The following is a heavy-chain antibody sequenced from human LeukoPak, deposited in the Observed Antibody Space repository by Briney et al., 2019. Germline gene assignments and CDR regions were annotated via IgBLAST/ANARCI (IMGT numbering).Heavy chain of an antibody. CDR2: ISSSSSYI. CDR3: ASESSGLYYFDY. Sequence: GGSLRLSCAASGFTFSSYSMNWVRQAPGKGLEWVSSISSSSSYIYYADSVKGRFTISRDNSKNTLYLQMNSLRAEDTAVYYCASESSGLYYFDYWGQGTLVTVSS. J-gene: IGHJ4*02. CDR1: GFTFSSYS. D-gene: IGHD6-19*01. V-gene: IGHV3-21*01.